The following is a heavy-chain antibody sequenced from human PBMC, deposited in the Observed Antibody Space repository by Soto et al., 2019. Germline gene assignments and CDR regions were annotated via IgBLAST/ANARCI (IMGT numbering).Heavy chain of an antibody. Sequence: SQTLSLTCAISGDSVSSYSAAWNWIRHSPSGGLEWLGRTYYRSRFFSDYAESVKSRIIINPHTSKNQFSLQLKSVTPEDTAVYYCVRDRYSSSGWFDPWGQGTPVTVSS. CDR1: GDSVSSYSAA. CDR3: VRDRYSSSGWFDP. J-gene: IGHJ5*02. CDR2: TYYRSRFFS. V-gene: IGHV6-1*01. D-gene: IGHD3-10*01.